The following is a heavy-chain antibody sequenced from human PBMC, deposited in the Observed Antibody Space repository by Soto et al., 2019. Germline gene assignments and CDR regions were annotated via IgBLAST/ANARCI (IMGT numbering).Heavy chain of an antibody. Sequence: QVQLVESGGGLVKPGESLSLSCAASGLTFSDYYMSWIRQAPGKGLEWVSYISSSGSTIYYADSVKGRFTISRDNAKNSLYLQMNSLRAEDPAVYYCARVKRDSSRWYVLNHCWFDPWGQGTLVTVSS. D-gene: IGHD6-13*01. V-gene: IGHV3-11*01. J-gene: IGHJ5*02. CDR1: GLTFSDYY. CDR2: ISSSGSTI. CDR3: ARVKRDSSRWYVLNHCWFDP.